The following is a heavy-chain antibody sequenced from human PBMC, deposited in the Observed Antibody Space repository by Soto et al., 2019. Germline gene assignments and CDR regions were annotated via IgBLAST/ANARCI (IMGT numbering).Heavy chain of an antibody. CDR2: IFYSGRT. V-gene: IGHV4-39*01. CDR1: GGSISSRSYW. Sequence: QLQLQESGPGLVKPSETLSLTCTVSGGSISSRSYWWAWIRQPPGKGLEWIGDIFYSGRTYYNPSLKSRVAISVDTSKNQCSLKLNSVTAADTAVYYCARHPRDDYNYGGSGIFDYWGQGTLVTVSS. J-gene: IGHJ4*02. CDR3: ARHPRDDYNYGGSGIFDY. D-gene: IGHD4-4*01.